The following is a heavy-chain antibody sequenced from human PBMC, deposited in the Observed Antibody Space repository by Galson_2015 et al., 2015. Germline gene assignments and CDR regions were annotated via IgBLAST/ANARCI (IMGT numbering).Heavy chain of an antibody. CDR2: IYPGDSDT. D-gene: IGHD3-22*01. CDR1: GYSFTSYW. CDR3: ARQYYYDSSGYYWLGYFDY. V-gene: IGHV5-51*01. J-gene: IGHJ4*02. Sequence: QSGAEVKKPGESLKISCKGSGYSFTSYWIGWVRQMPGKGLEWMGIIYPGDSDTRYSPSFQGQVTISADKSISTAYLQWSSLKASDTAMYYCARQYYYDSSGYYWLGYFDYWGQGTLVTVSS.